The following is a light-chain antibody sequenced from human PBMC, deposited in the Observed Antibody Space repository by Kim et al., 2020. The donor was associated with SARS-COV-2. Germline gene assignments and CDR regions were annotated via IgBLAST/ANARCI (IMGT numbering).Light chain of an antibody. V-gene: IGKV3-20*01. CDR2: GAS. CDR1: QRVTGNY. J-gene: IGKJ2*01. Sequence: EIVLTQSPGTLSLSPGERATLSCRASQRVTGNYIAWYQQKPGQAPRRLIKGASTRATGIPDRFSGSGSGTDFTLTISRLEPEDFAVYYCHHSDSSRYPFGQGTKLEI. CDR3: HHSDSSRYP.